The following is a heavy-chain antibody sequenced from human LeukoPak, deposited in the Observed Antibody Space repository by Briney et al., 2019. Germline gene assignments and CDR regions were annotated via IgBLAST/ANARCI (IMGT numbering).Heavy chain of an antibody. CDR1: GFTFSSYW. J-gene: IGHJ4*02. CDR2: INSDGSST. Sequence: PGGSLRLSCAASGFTFSSYWMHWVRQAPGKVLVWVSRINSDGSSTSYADSVKGRFTISRDNAKNTLYLQMNSLRAEDTAVYYCARDPLPYYDILTGYLNPPYFDYWGQGTLVTVSS. CDR3: ARDPLPYYDILTGYLNPPYFDY. V-gene: IGHV3-74*01. D-gene: IGHD3-9*01.